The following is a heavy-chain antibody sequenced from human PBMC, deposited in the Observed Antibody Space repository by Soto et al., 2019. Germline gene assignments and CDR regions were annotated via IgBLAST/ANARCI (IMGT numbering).Heavy chain of an antibody. CDR1: GYIFTKYG. Sequence: QVQVVQSGPELKKPGASVKVSCKAQGYIFTKYGIGWVRQAPGHGLEWMGLINVYNGDRKVAQKFQDRVSMTPDTATDTAYMELKSLRSGDTAVYYCARLQLGGDRMLNWFDPWGQGTLVTVPS. J-gene: IGHJ5*02. D-gene: IGHD2-21*02. V-gene: IGHV1-18*01. CDR2: INVYNGDR. CDR3: ARLQLGGDRMLNWFDP.